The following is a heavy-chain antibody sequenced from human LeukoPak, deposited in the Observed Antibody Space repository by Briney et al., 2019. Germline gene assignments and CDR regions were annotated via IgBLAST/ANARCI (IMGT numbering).Heavy chain of an antibody. J-gene: IGHJ4*02. Sequence: GGSLRLSCAASGFTFDDYTMHWVRQAPGKGLEWVSLISWDGGSTYYADSVKGRFTISRDNSKNSLYLQMNSLRTEDTALYYCAKDMVGDDILTGYPLDYWGQGTLVTVSS. V-gene: IGHV3-43*01. D-gene: IGHD3-9*01. CDR1: GFTFDDYT. CDR2: ISWDGGST. CDR3: AKDMVGDDILTGYPLDY.